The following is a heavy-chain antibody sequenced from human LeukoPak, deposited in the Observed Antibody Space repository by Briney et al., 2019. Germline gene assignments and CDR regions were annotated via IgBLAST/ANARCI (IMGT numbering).Heavy chain of an antibody. CDR1: GFTVSNAW. Sequence: GGSLRLSCAASGFTVSNAWMSWVRQAPGKGLEWVSAISGSGGSTYYADSVKGRFTISRDNSKNTLYLQMNSLRAEDTAVYYCAKVGSVVQGVTPLDYWGQGTLVTVSS. CDR2: ISGSGGST. CDR3: AKVGSVVQGVTPLDY. V-gene: IGHV3-23*01. J-gene: IGHJ4*02. D-gene: IGHD3-10*01.